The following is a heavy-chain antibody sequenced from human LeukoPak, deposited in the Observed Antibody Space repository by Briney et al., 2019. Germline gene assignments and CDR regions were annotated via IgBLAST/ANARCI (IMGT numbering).Heavy chain of an antibody. V-gene: IGHV4-31*03. CDR2: IYYSGST. CDR1: GGSISSGGYY. Sequence: SETLSLTCTVSGGSISSGGYYWSWTRQHPGKGLEWIGYIYYSGSTYYNPSLKSRVTISVDTSKNQFSLKLSSVTAADTAVYYCAGYDFWSGYYRDYWGQGTLVTVSS. D-gene: IGHD3-3*01. J-gene: IGHJ4*02. CDR3: AGYDFWSGYYRDY.